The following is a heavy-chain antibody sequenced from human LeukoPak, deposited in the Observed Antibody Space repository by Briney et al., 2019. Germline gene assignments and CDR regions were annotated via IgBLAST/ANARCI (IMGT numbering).Heavy chain of an antibody. CDR1: GCSISSYY. V-gene: IGHV4-59*08. Sequence: PSETLCLTCTASGCSISSYYRSWVRQPPGKGLEWVSDIYYSGSTYYNASLKSRVTISVDTSKNQFYLKLSSVTAADTAVYYCARGSGWELMYFYYYMDVWGKGTTVTVSS. CDR2: IYYSGST. D-gene: IGHD1-26*01. CDR3: ARGSGWELMYFYYYMDV. J-gene: IGHJ6*03.